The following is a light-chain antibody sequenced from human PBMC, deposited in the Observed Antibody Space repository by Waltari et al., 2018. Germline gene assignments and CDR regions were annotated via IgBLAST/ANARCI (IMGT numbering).Light chain of an antibody. Sequence: QSALTQPPSASGSPGPSVPISCPATSGAFGDYDYVSWYQQHPGKAPKLLIYEVSHRPSGVPDRFSGSKSGNTASLTVSGLQVEDEGDYYCSSFSASNTLIFGGGTELTVL. J-gene: IGLJ2*01. CDR2: EVS. CDR3: SSFSASNTLI. V-gene: IGLV2-8*01. CDR1: SGAFGDYDY.